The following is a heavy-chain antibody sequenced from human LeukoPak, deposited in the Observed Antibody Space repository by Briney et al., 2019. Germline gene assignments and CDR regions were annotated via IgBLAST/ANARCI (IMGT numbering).Heavy chain of an antibody. CDR2: IYYSGST. Sequence: SETLSLICTVSGGSISSYYWSWIRQPPGKGLEWIGYIYYSGSTNYNPSLKSRVTISVDTSKNQFSLKLSSVTAADTAVYYCARQYSLYSPFDYWGQGTLVTVSS. CDR3: ARQYSLYSPFDY. J-gene: IGHJ4*02. V-gene: IGHV4-59*08. CDR1: GGSISSYY. D-gene: IGHD6-13*01.